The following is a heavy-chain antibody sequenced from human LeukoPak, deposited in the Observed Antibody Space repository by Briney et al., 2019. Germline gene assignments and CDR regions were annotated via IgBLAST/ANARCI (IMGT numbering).Heavy chain of an antibody. V-gene: IGHV3-30*18. J-gene: IGHJ4*02. Sequence: PGGSLRLSCAASGFTFSSYGMHWVRQAPGKGLEWVAVISHDGSNKYYADSVKGRFTISRDNSKNTLYLQMNSLRAEDTAVYYCAKDVGIAAAGPFDYWGQGTLVTVSS. D-gene: IGHD6-13*01. CDR1: GFTFSSYG. CDR3: AKDVGIAAAGPFDY. CDR2: ISHDGSNK.